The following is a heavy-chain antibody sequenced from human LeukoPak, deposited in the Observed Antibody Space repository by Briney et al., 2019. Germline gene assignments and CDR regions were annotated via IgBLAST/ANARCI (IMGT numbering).Heavy chain of an antibody. D-gene: IGHD6-19*01. J-gene: IGHJ4*02. CDR3: ARAVAGTDEIDS. V-gene: IGHV3-13*01. CDR1: GFSFSSYD. Sequence: PGGSLRLSCAGSGFSFSSYDMLWVRQATGKGLEWVSAIGSGGDTYYAGSVKSRFTISRESAKNSFYLQMNSLSAGDTAVYFCARAVAGTDEIDSWGQGTLVTVSS. CDR2: IGSGGDT.